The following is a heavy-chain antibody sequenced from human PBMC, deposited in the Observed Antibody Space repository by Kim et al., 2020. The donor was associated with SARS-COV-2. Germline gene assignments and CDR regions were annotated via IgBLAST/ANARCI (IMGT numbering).Heavy chain of an antibody. CDR1: GGSISSGGYY. CDR3: AGYSQGPSGRITMVRGVISSAFDI. J-gene: IGHJ3*02. CDR2: IYYSGST. V-gene: IGHV4-31*03. D-gene: IGHD3-10*01. Sequence: SETLSLTCTVSGGSISSGGYYWSWIRQHPGKGLEWIGYIYYSGSTYYNPALKSRVTIPVDTSKNQFSLKLSSVTAADTAVYYCAGYSQGPSGRITMVRGVISSAFDIWGQGTMVTVSS.